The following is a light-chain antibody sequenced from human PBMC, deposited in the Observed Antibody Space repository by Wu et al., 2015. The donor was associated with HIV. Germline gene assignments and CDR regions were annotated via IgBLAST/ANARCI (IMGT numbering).Light chain of an antibody. CDR1: ETVSNTD. V-gene: IGKV3-15*01. CDR3: QQYNNWPPWT. CDR2: SAS. J-gene: IGKJ1*01. Sequence: VLTQSPGTLSLSPGERATLSCRASETVSNTDLAWYQQRPGQAPRLLIHSASTRATGIPARFSGSGSGTEFTLTISSLQSEDIAVYYCQQYNNWPPWTFGQGTKVEIK.